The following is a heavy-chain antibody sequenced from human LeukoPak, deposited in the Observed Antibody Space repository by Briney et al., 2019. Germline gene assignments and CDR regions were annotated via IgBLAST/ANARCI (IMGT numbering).Heavy chain of an antibody. D-gene: IGHD1-14*01. J-gene: IGHJ4*02. CDR3: ADLYGTYHPFDY. CDR1: GFTFSSYW. CDR2: ISGSGGST. Sequence: GGSLRLSCAASGFTFSSYWMHWVRQAPGKGLEWVSAISGSGGSTYYADSVKGRFTISRDNSKNTLYLQMNSLRAEDTAVYYCADLYGTYHPFDYWGQGTLVTVSS. V-gene: IGHV3-23*01.